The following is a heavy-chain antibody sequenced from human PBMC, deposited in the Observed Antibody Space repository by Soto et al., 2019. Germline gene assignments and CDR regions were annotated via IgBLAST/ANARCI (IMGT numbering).Heavy chain of an antibody. D-gene: IGHD3-9*01. CDR3: ARAPYDILTGYYSHYYYYGMDV. CDR2: IIPILGIA. CDR1: GGTFSSYT. V-gene: IGHV1-69*02. Sequence: SVKVSCKASGGTFSSYTISWVRQAPGQGLEWMGRIIPILGIANYAQKFQGRVTITADKSTSTAYMELSSLRSEDTAVYYCARAPYDILTGYYSHYYYYGMDVWGQGTTVTVSS. J-gene: IGHJ6*02.